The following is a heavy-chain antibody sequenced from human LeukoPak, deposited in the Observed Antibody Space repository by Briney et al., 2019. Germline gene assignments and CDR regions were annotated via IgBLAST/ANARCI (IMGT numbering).Heavy chain of an antibody. V-gene: IGHV4-59*01. Sequence: SETLSLTCTVSGGSISTYYWSWIRQPPGKGLGWMGYFYYSGSTNYNPSPKSRVTMSLDTSKNQFSLKLSSVTAADTAVYYCARDLRVGGSSGWYAFDIWGQGTMVIVSS. CDR2: FYYSGST. CDR3: ARDLRVGGSSGWYAFDI. D-gene: IGHD6-19*01. CDR1: GGSISTYY. J-gene: IGHJ3*02.